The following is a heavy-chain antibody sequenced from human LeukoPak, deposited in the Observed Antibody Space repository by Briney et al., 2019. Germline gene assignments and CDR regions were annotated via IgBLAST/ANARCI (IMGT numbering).Heavy chain of an antibody. Sequence: GGSLRLSCAAFGFVFRTYGMHWVRQAPGKGLEWVAVISYTGSEKYYADSVKGRFTISRDNSENTLYLQMNSLRAEDTAVYYCAKMVTGFPNWFDPWGQGTLVTVSS. CDR2: ISYTGSEK. J-gene: IGHJ5*02. V-gene: IGHV3-30*18. CDR1: GFVFRTYG. CDR3: AKMVTGFPNWFDP. D-gene: IGHD1-1*01.